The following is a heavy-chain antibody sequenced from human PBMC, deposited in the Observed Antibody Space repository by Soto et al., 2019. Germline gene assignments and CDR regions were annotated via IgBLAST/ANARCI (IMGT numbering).Heavy chain of an antibody. CDR3: ARGRFRGLVVVPAASGSMDV. D-gene: IGHD2-2*01. J-gene: IGHJ6*02. Sequence: PSETLSITCAVYGGSFRGYYWSWIRQPPGKGLEWIGEINHSGSTNYNPSLKSRVTISVDTSKNQFSLKLSSVTAADTAVYYCARGRFRGLVVVPAASGSMDVWGQGTTVTVSS. V-gene: IGHV4-34*01. CDR1: GGSFRGYY. CDR2: INHSGST.